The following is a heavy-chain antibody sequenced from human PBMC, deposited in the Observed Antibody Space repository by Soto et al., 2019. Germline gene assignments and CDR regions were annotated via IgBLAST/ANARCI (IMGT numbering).Heavy chain of an antibody. CDR2: VYHSGTT. CDR1: GASIGTNNW. CDR3: AVPGRGDFDY. Sequence: QVQLQESGPGLVEPSGTLSLTCAVSGASIGTNNWWRWVRQPPGKGLEWIGEVYHSGTTNFNPSLKSRVTISIDKSKNQFSLTLTSMTAADTALYYCAVPGRGDFDYWSQGTLVTVSS. V-gene: IGHV4-4*02. D-gene: IGHD5-12*01. J-gene: IGHJ4*02.